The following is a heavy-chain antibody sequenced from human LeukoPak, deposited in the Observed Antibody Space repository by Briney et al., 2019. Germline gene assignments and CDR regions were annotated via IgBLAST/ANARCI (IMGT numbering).Heavy chain of an antibody. Sequence: ASVKVSCKASGYTFTGYYMHWVRQAPGQGLEWMGRINPNSGGTSYAQKFQGRVTMTRDTSISTAYMELSRLRSDDTAVYYCARVWYDSSGYWLNDYWGQGTLVTVSS. D-gene: IGHD3-22*01. CDR2: INPNSGGT. J-gene: IGHJ4*02. CDR1: GYTFTGYY. CDR3: ARVWYDSSGYWLNDY. V-gene: IGHV1-2*06.